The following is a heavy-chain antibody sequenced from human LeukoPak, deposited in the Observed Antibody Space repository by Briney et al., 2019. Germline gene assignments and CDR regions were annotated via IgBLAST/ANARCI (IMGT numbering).Heavy chain of an antibody. CDR1: GYTFTGYY. Sequence: ASVKVSCKASGYTFTGYYMHWVRQAPGQGLEWMGWINPNSGGTNYAQTFQGRVTMTRDTSISTAYMELSRLRSDDTAVHYCARVVCSSTSCYKDGFDIWGQGTMVTVSS. CDR2: INPNSGGT. J-gene: IGHJ3*02. D-gene: IGHD2-2*02. CDR3: ARVVCSSTSCYKDGFDI. V-gene: IGHV1-2*02.